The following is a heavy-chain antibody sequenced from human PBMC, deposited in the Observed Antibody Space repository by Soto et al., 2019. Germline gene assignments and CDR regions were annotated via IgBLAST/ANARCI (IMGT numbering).Heavy chain of an antibody. D-gene: IGHD6-13*01. CDR1: GYTLTELS. J-gene: IGHJ5*02. CDR2: FDPEDGET. CDR3: ARALYSSSNNWFDP. Sequence: ASVKVSCKVSGYTLTELSMHWVRQAPGKGLEWMGGFDPEDGETIYAQKFQGRVTMTEDTSTDTAYMELSSLRSEDTAVYYCARALYSSSNNWFDPWGQGTLVTVSS. V-gene: IGHV1-24*01.